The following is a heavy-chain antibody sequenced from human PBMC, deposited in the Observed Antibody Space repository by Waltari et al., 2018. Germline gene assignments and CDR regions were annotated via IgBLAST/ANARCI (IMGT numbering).Heavy chain of an antibody. D-gene: IGHD3-10*01. Sequence: QVHLVQSGAEVKKPGSSVKVSCKASGATFTKYAISWVRPAPGLGLEWVAGIIPFYRASNHAEKFQGRVTLSADETTKTVYLELSSLRAEDTAVYFWATGAAGFSYGPTKYWSPGTLVTVSS. CDR1: GATFTKYA. CDR2: IIPFYRAS. J-gene: IGHJ4*02. V-gene: IGHV1-69*01. CDR3: ATGAAGFSYGPTKY.